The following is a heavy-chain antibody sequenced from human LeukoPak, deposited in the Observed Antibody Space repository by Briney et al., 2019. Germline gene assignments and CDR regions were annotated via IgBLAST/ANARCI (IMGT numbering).Heavy chain of an antibody. CDR1: GFTFSSYG. D-gene: IGHD6-13*01. CDR3: LYSSSSGDY. J-gene: IGHJ4*02. V-gene: IGHV3-30*03. CDR2: ISYDGSNK. Sequence: PGGSLRLSCAASGFTFSSYGMHWVGQAPGRGLEWVAVISYDGSNKYYADSVKGRFTISRDNSKNTLYLQMNSLRAEDTAVYYCLYSSSSGDYWGQGTLVTVSS.